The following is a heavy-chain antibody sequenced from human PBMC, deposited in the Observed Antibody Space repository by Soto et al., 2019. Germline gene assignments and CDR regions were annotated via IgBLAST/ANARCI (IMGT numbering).Heavy chain of an antibody. J-gene: IGHJ4*02. V-gene: IGHV3-30*18. CDR2: ISYDGSNK. CDR1: GFTFSSYG. CDR3: AKGGTYGDYYFDY. Sequence: GGSLRLSCAASGFTFSSYGMHWVRQAPGKGLERVAVISYDGSNKYYADSVKGRFTISRDNSKNTLCLQMNSLRAEDTAVYYCAKGGTYGDYYFDYWGQGTLVTVST. D-gene: IGHD4-17*01.